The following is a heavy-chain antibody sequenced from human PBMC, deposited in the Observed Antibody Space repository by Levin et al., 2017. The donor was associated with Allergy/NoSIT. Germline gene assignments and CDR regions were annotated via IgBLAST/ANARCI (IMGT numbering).Heavy chain of an antibody. J-gene: IGHJ4*02. CDR3: ARGIYGPGFDF. D-gene: IGHD3-3*02. V-gene: IGHV4-31*03. CDR2: IYETGSA. Sequence: NASETLSLTCTVSGDSVSEGGFYWGWIRLHPGKGLEWIGYIYETGSAYYNPSLRSRVSLAIDTSQNQFSLKMTSVTAADTAVYFCARGIYGPGFDFWGQGTLVTVSS. CDR1: GDSVSEGGFY.